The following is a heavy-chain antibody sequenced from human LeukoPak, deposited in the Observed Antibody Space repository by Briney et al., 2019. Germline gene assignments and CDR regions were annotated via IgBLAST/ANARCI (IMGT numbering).Heavy chain of an antibody. Sequence: ASVKVSCKASGYTFTSYGISWVRQAPGQGLEWMGWISAYNGNTNYAQKLQGRVTMTTDTSTSTVYMELRSLRSDDTAVYYCARMDAGKNYYYYGMDVWGQGTTVTVSS. CDR2: ISAYNGNT. J-gene: IGHJ6*02. V-gene: IGHV1-18*01. CDR1: GYTFTSYG. D-gene: IGHD3-10*01. CDR3: ARMDAGKNYYYYGMDV.